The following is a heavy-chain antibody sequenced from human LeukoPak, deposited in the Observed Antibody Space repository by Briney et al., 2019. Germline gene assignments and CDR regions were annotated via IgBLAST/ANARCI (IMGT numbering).Heavy chain of an antibody. D-gene: IGHD3-22*01. CDR2: INSDGSST. Sequence: GGSLRLSCAASGFTFSSYAMHWVRQAPGKGLVWVSRINSDGSSTSYADSVKGRFTISRDNAKNTLYLQMNSLRAEDTAVYYCARDATYYYDSSGYYVPPYFDYWGQGTLVTVSS. CDR1: GFTFSSYA. CDR3: ARDATYYYDSSGYYVPPYFDY. J-gene: IGHJ4*02. V-gene: IGHV3-74*01.